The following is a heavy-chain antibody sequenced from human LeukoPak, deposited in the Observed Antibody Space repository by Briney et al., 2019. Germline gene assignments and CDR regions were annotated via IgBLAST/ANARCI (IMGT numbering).Heavy chain of an antibody. CDR1: GGSISTYY. D-gene: IGHD6-6*01. CDR3: ARGGAARLHFQN. V-gene: IGHV4-59*01. CDR2: IYHSGST. Sequence: SETLSLTCTVSGGSISTYYWNWIRQPPGKELEWIGYIYHSGSTNYNPSLQSRVTISVDTSKNQFSPNLNSVTAADTAVYYCARGGAARLHFQNWGQGTLVTVSS. J-gene: IGHJ1*01.